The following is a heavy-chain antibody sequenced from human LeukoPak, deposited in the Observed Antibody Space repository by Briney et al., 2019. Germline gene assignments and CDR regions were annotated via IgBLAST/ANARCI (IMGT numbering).Heavy chain of an antibody. CDR2: TRNKANSYTT. Sequence: QPGGSLRLSCAASGFTFSDHYMDWVRQAPGKGLEWVGRTRNKANSYTTEYAASVKCSFTISRDDPKNSLYLQMNSLKTEDTAVYYCARGGSMRAFDIWGQGTMVTVSS. CDR3: ARGGSMRAFDI. CDR1: GFTFSDHY. V-gene: IGHV3-72*01. J-gene: IGHJ3*02.